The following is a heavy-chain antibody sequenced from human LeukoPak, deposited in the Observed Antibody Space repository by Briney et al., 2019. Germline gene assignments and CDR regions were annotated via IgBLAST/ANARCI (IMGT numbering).Heavy chain of an antibody. V-gene: IGHV4-59*01. J-gene: IGHJ4*02. CDR2: IYYTGST. CDR1: GGSISDYY. D-gene: IGHD3-22*01. CDR3: ARENDTSGFSAPGFDF. Sequence: PSETLSLTCTISGGSISDYYWSWIRQPPGKGLEWIGYIYYTGSTNYNPSLKSRVTISVDTSKNQFSLELSSVTAADTAVYYCARENDTSGFSAPGFDFWGERTLLPVSS.